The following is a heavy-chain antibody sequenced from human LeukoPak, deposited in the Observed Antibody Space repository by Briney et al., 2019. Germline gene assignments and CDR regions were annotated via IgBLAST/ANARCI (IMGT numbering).Heavy chain of an antibody. Sequence: ASQTLSLTCTVSGGSICSGDYYWSWIRQPPGKGLEWIGYIYYSGSTYHNPSLKSRVTISVDTYKNQFSLKLSSVTAADTAVYYCARDRSKSGYDYYYYYGMDVWGQGTTVTVSS. CDR3: ARDRSKSGYDYYYYYGMDV. CDR2: IYYSGST. CDR1: GGSICSGDYY. V-gene: IGHV4-30-4*01. D-gene: IGHD5-12*01. J-gene: IGHJ6*02.